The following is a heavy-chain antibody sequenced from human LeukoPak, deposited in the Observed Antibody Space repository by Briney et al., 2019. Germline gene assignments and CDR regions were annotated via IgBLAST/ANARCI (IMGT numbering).Heavy chain of an antibody. Sequence: GGSLRLSCAASGFTFSSYAMSWVRQAPGKGLEWVSSISASSGSTYYADSVKGRLTISRDNSKHTLYLQMNRLRAERTAVYYCAKDLPRLELAGYFDYWGQGTLVTVSS. CDR3: AKDLPRLELAGYFDY. V-gene: IGHV3-23*01. J-gene: IGHJ4*02. D-gene: IGHD1-7*01. CDR2: ISASSGST. CDR1: GFTFSSYA.